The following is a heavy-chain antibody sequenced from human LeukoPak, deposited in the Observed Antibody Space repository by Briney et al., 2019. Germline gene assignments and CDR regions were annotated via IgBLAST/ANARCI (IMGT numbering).Heavy chain of an antibody. J-gene: IGHJ4*02. CDR2: MNPNSGNT. V-gene: IGHV1-8*01. CDR1: GYTFTSYD. CDR3: ARGAIRAIVVVPAAIDY. Sequence: ASVKVSCKASGYTFTSYDINWVRQATGQGLEWMGWMNPNSGNTGYAQKFQGRVTMTRNTSISTAYMKLSSLRSEDTAVYYCARGAIRAIVVVPAAIDYWGQGTLVTVSS. D-gene: IGHD2-2*01.